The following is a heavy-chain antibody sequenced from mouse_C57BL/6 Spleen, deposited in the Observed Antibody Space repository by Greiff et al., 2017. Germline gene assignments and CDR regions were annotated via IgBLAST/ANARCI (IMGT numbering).Heavy chain of an antibody. CDR3: AREEGLYGSSYVGYFDV. Sequence: EVKLMASGGGLVKPGGSLKLSCAASGFTFSSYAMSWVRQTPEKRLEWVATISDGGSYTYYPDNVKGRFTISRDNAKNNLYLQMSHLKSEDTAMYYCAREEGLYGSSYVGYFDVWGTGTTVTVSS. CDR1: GFTFSSYA. V-gene: IGHV5-4*01. J-gene: IGHJ1*03. D-gene: IGHD1-1*01. CDR2: ISDGGSYT.